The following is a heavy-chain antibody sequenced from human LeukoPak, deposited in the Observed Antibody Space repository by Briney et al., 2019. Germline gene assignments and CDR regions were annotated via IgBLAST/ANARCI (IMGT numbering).Heavy chain of an antibody. J-gene: IGHJ4*02. CDR2: ISSSGSTI. D-gene: IGHD1-26*01. Sequence: PGGSLRLSCAASGFTFSSYEMNWVRQAPGKGLEWVSYISSSGSTIYYADPVKGRFTISRDNAKNSLYLQMNSLRAEDTAVYYCARAQEGSYYSHYFDYWGQGTLVTVSS. CDR1: GFTFSSYE. CDR3: ARAQEGSYYSHYFDY. V-gene: IGHV3-48*03.